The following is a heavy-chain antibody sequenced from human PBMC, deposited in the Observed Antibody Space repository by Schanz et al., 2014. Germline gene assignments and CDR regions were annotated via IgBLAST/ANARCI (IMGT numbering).Heavy chain of an antibody. J-gene: IGHJ3*01. D-gene: IGHD2-2*01. CDR3: ARGIPYCSSTSCSGLDAYDV. CDR2: ISAYNGHT. CDR1: GYTFTSYG. Sequence: QGQLVQSGAEVKKPGASVKVSCKASGYTFTSYGITWVRQAPGQGLEWMGWISAYNGHTTYAQKFQCRVTMTTDTSTSTAYMELRNVRYDDTAMYYCARGIPYCSSTSCSGLDAYDVWGQWTLVTVSS. V-gene: IGHV1-18*01.